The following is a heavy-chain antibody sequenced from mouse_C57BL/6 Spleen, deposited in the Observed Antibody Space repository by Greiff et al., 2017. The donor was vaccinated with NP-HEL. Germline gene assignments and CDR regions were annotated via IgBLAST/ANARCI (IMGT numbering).Heavy chain of an antibody. V-gene: IGHV1-18*01. CDR1: GYTFTDYN. Sequence: EVQLQQSGPELVKPGASVKIPCKASGYTFTDYNMDWVKQSHGKSLEWIGDINPNNGGTIYNQKFKGKATLTVDKSSSTAYMELRSLTSEDTAVYYCARGATGKYFDVWGTGTTVTVSS. J-gene: IGHJ1*03. CDR3: ARGATGKYFDV. CDR2: INPNNGGT. D-gene: IGHD3-1*01.